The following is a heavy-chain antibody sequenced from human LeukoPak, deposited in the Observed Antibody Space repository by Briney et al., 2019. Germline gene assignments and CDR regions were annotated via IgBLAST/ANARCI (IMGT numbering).Heavy chain of an antibody. V-gene: IGHV3-49*04. J-gene: IGHJ4*02. CDR2: IRRKADGGTT. CDR1: GFTFGDYE. D-gene: IGHD3-22*01. CDR3: TRVSYYDSSGSFAY. Sequence: GGSLRLSRTTSGFTFGDYEMSWVRQTPGRGLEWVGFIRRKADGGTTEYAASVQGRFSISRDDSKGIAYLQMTSLKTEDTAMYYCTRVSYYDSSGSFAYWGQGALVAVSS.